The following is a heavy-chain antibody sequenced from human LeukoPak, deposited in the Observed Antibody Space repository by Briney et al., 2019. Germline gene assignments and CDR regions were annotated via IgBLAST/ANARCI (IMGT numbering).Heavy chain of an antibody. CDR3: ARAEDRYDSYFDY. Sequence: GRSLRLSCAASGFTFSSYSMNWVRQAPGKGLEWVSSISSSSSYIYYADSVKGRFTISRDNAKNSLYLQMNSLRAEDTAVYYCARAEDRYDSYFDYWGQGTLVTVSS. J-gene: IGHJ4*02. D-gene: IGHD3-22*01. CDR2: ISSSSSYI. V-gene: IGHV3-21*01. CDR1: GFTFSSYS.